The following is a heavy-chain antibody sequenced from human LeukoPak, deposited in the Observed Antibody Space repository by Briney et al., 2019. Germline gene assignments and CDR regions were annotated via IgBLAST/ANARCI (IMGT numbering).Heavy chain of an antibody. CDR3: ARDPLGYDSSGYYDY. CDR2: IIPVFGTA. Sequence: SVKVSCKASGGTFSSYAISWVRQAPGQGLEWMGRIIPVFGTANYAQKFQGRVMITTDESTSTAYMELSSLRSEDTAVYYCARDPLGYDSSGYYDYWGQGTLVTVSS. V-gene: IGHV1-69*05. D-gene: IGHD3-22*01. J-gene: IGHJ4*02. CDR1: GGTFSSYA.